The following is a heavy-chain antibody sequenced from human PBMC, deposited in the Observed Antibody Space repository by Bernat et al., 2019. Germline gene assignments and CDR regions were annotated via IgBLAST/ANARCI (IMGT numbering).Heavy chain of an antibody. CDR2: ISSSSSYT. CDR1: GFTFSDYY. V-gene: IGHV3-11*05. J-gene: IGHJ3*02. Sequence: QVQLVESGGGLVKPGGSLRLSCAASGFTFSDYYMSWIRQAPGKGLEWVSYISSSSSYTNYADSVKGRFTISRDNSKNTLYLQMNSLRAEDTAVYYCARDSLYGDYAFDIWGQGTMVTVSS. CDR3: ARDSLYGDYAFDI. D-gene: IGHD4-17*01.